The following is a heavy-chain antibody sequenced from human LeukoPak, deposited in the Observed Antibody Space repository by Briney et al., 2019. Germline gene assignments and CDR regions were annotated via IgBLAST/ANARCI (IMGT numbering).Heavy chain of an antibody. Sequence: GGSLRLSCAASGFIVSPYAMGWVRQAPGKGLEWLSYIKGDGTTYYADSVRGRFTFSRDNARNSVYLHMSSLRAEDTALYYCARFSITWYVAFDLWGQGTVVTVSS. D-gene: IGHD6-13*01. CDR1: GFIVSPYA. J-gene: IGHJ3*01. CDR3: ARFSITWYVAFDL. V-gene: IGHV3-48*03. CDR2: IKGDGTT.